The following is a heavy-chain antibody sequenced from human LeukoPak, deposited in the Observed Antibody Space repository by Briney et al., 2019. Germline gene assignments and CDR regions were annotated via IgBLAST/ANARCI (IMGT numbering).Heavy chain of an antibody. J-gene: IGHJ5*02. V-gene: IGHV1-18*01. CDR2: ISAYNGNT. CDR3: ARVPTVVVTYSNWFDP. D-gene: IGHD3-22*01. Sequence: ASVKVSCKASGYTFTGYGISWVRQAPGQGLEWMGWISAYNGNTNYAQKLQGRVTMTTDTSTSTAYMELRSLRSDDTAVYYCARVPTVVVTYSNWFDPWGQGTLVTVSS. CDR1: GYTFTGYG.